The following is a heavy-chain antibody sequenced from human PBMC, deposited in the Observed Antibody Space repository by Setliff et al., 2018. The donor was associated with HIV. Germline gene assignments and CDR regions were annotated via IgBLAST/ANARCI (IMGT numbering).Heavy chain of an antibody. J-gene: IGHJ4*02. CDR3: AGAPFRIMSAHYRTLDY. Sequence: SVKVSCKASGGTFSSYAISWVRQAPGQGLEWMGGIIPISDMTHYAQHFQGRVTITADTATSTAYMELTSLGSDDTAIYFCAGAPFRIMSAHYRTLDYWGQGTLVTVS. CDR1: GGTFSSYA. CDR2: IIPISDMT. D-gene: IGHD3-9*01. V-gene: IGHV1-69*10.